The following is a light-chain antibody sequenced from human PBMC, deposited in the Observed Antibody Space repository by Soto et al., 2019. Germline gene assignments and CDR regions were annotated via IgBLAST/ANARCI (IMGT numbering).Light chain of an antibody. J-gene: IGKJ1*01. V-gene: IGKV3-20*01. CDR2: GAS. CDR1: QNIFSNY. Sequence: EIVVTQSTDTASVSPGERVTLSCRASQNIFSNYLAWYQQKPGQAPRLLIYGASTRATGIADRFSGGGSGTDFTLTISRLEPEDFAVYHCQQYGRSWPFGQGSKVDIK. CDR3: QQYGRSWP.